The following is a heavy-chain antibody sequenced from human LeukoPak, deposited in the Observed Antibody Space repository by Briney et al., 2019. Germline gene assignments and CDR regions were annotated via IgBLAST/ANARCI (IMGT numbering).Heavy chain of an antibody. J-gene: IGHJ4*02. D-gene: IGHD3-22*01. Sequence: SETLSLTCTVSGGSISSYYWSWIRQPPGKGLEWIGYIYYSGSTNYNPSLKSRVTISVDTSKNQFSLKLSSVTAADTAVYYCARAYSGGLVSSGYSYWGQGTLVTVSS. V-gene: IGHV4-59*01. CDR3: ARAYSGGLVSSGYSY. CDR1: GGSISSYY. CDR2: IYYSGST.